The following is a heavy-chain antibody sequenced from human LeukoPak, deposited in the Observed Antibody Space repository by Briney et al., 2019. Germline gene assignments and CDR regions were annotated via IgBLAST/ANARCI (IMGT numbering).Heavy chain of an antibody. J-gene: IGHJ6*03. CDR3: ARRGGSGSYSPYYYYYYMDV. Sequence: GESLKISCKGSGYTFTSYWIGWVRQMPGKGLEWMGIIYPGDSDTRYSPSFQGQVTISADKSISTAYLRWSSLKASDTAMYYCARRGGSGSYSPYYYYYYMDVWGKGTTVTVSS. CDR2: IYPGDSDT. CDR1: GYTFTSYW. D-gene: IGHD3-10*01. V-gene: IGHV5-51*01.